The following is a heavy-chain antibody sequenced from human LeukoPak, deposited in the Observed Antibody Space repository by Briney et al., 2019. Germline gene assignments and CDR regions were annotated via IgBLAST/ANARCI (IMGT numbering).Heavy chain of an antibody. J-gene: IGHJ4*02. D-gene: IGHD2/OR15-2a*01. CDR2: ISYDGSNK. V-gene: IGHV3-30*04. Sequence: PGRSLRLSCAASGFTFSSYAMHWVRQAPGKGLEWVAVISYDGSNKYYADSVKGRFTISRDNSKNTLYLQMNSLRAEDTAVYYCAKLFFPNYWGQGTLVIVSS. CDR1: GFTFSSYA. CDR3: AKLFFPNY.